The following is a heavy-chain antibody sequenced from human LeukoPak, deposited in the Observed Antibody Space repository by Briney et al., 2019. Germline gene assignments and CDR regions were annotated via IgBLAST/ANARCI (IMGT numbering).Heavy chain of an antibody. CDR1: GGSISSYY. CDR2: IYYSGST. D-gene: IGHD3-10*01. CDR3: ARGHMIRGVITNFDY. J-gene: IGHJ4*02. Sequence: SETLSLTCTVSGGSISSYYWSWLRQPPGKGLEWIGYIYYSGSTNYNPSLQSRVTISVDTSKNQFSLKLSSVTAADTAVYYCARGHMIRGVITNFDYWGQGTLVTVSS. V-gene: IGHV4-59*01.